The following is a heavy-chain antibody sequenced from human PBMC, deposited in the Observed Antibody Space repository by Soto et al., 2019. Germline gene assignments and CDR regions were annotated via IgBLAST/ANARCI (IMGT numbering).Heavy chain of an antibody. CDR3: ARVPPPHGGGGGGAFDI. Sequence: SETLSLTCTVSGGSISSYYWSWIRQPPGKGLEWIGYIYYSGSTNYNPSLKSRVTISVDTSKNQFSLKLSSVTAADTAVYYCARVPPPHGGGGGGAFDIWGQGTMVTVSS. D-gene: IGHD3-16*01. CDR1: GGSISSYY. J-gene: IGHJ3*02. CDR2: IYYSGST. V-gene: IGHV4-59*01.